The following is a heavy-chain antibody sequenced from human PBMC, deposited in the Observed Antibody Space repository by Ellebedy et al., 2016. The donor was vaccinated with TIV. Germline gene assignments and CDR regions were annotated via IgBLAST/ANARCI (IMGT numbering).Heavy chain of an antibody. CDR3: ARACFGGACYFEH. Sequence: GESLKISCAASGFTFSSYSMNWVRQAPGKGPEWVSYITGSGSTIYYADSVKGRFTVSRDNAENSLYLQMDSLRAEDTAVYYCARACFGGACYFEHWGQGTQVTVSS. J-gene: IGHJ4*02. CDR2: ITGSGSTI. D-gene: IGHD3-3*01. CDR1: GFTFSSYS. V-gene: IGHV3-48*04.